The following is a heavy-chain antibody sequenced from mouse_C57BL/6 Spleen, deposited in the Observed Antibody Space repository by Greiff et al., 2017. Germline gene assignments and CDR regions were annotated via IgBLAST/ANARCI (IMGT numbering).Heavy chain of an antibody. Sequence: EVQLVESGGGLVQPGGSMKLSCVASGFTFSNYWMNWVRQSPEKGLEWVAQIRLKSDNYATHYAVSVKGRFTISRDDSQRSVYLLMHNLRAEDTGICYCTESITGRFAYWGQGTLVTVSA. CDR2: IRLKSDNYAT. V-gene: IGHV6-3*01. D-gene: IGHD4-1*01. CDR3: TESITGRFAY. J-gene: IGHJ3*01. CDR1: GFTFSNYW.